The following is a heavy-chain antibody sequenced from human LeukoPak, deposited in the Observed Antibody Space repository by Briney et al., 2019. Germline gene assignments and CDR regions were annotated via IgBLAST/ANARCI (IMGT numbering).Heavy chain of an antibody. V-gene: IGHV3-9*03. Sequence: PGGSLRLSCAASGFTFDDYAMHWVRQAPGKGLEWVSGISWNSGSIAYADSVKGRFTISRDNAKNSLYLQMNSLRAEDMALYYCAKASSTSPDYYFDYWGQGTLVIVSS. D-gene: IGHD2-2*01. J-gene: IGHJ4*02. CDR2: ISWNSGSI. CDR3: AKASSTSPDYYFDY. CDR1: GFTFDDYA.